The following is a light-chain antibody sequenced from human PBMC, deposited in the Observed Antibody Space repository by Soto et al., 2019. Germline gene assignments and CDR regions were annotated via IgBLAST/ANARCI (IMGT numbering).Light chain of an antibody. J-gene: IGLJ3*02. CDR3: LSYDSSLGVV. CDR1: SSNIGAGYE. Sequence: QSVLTQPPSVSGAPGQRVTISCTGSSSNIGAGYEVHWYQQLPGTAPKLLIYGNNNRPSGVPDRISGPKSGTSVSLAITGLRAEDEADYYCLSYDSSLGVVFGGGTKLTVL. CDR2: GNN. V-gene: IGLV1-40*01.